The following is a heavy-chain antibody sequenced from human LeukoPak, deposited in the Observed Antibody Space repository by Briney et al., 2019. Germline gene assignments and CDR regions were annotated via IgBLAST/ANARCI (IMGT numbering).Heavy chain of an antibody. Sequence: EASVKVSCKASGGTFSSYAISWVRQAPGQGLEWMGRIIPIFGTANYAQKFQGRVTITTDESTSTAYMELSSLRSEDTAVYYCASSLTAYGSGSEPPNAFDIWGQGTMVTVS. V-gene: IGHV1-69*05. CDR1: GGTFSSYA. J-gene: IGHJ3*02. D-gene: IGHD3-10*01. CDR2: IIPIFGTA. CDR3: ASSLTAYGSGSEPPNAFDI.